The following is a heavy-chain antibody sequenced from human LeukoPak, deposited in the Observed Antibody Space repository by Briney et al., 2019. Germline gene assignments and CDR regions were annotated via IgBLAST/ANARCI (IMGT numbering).Heavy chain of an antibody. CDR1: GFTFDRHG. CDR2: ISSYSTTI. V-gene: IGHV3-48*01. D-gene: IGHD3/OR15-3a*01. Sequence: GGSLRLSCAASGFTFDRHGINWVRQAPGKRPEWISYISSYSTTIFYADSVKGRFIISRDNAKNSLYLQMSSLRPEDSAVYYCARARRLDYNMDVWGKGTTVTVSS. CDR3: ARARRLDYNMDV. J-gene: IGHJ6*03.